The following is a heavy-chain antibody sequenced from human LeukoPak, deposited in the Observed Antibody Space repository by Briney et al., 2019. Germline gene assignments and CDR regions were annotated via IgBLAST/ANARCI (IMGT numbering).Heavy chain of an antibody. D-gene: IGHD2-2*01. CDR1: GFTFSSYG. V-gene: IGHV3-NL1*01. CDR3: ARGLGGSTSPYYYYYMDF. CDR2: IYSGGST. Sequence: PGGSLRLSCAAPGFTFSSYGMHWVRQAPGKGLEWGSVIYSGGSTYYANSVKGRFTISRDNSKNTLYLQMDSLRAEDTAVYYCARGLGGSTSPYYYYYMDFWGKGTTVTVSS. J-gene: IGHJ6*03.